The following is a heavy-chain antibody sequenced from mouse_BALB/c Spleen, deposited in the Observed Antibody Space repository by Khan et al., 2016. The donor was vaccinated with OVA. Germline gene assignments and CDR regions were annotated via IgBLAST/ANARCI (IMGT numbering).Heavy chain of an antibody. Sequence: QIQLVQSGPELKKPGETVKISCKASGFTFTNYGMNWVKQAPGKGLRWMGWINTYTGEPTYADDFKGRFAFSLETSASTAYLQINNLKNEDMATYFSARTSYSYDRDFDVWGAGTTVTVSS. CDR3: ARTSYSYDRDFDV. D-gene: IGHD2-12*01. CDR1: GFTFTNYG. V-gene: IGHV9-1*02. J-gene: IGHJ1*01. CDR2: INTYTGEP.